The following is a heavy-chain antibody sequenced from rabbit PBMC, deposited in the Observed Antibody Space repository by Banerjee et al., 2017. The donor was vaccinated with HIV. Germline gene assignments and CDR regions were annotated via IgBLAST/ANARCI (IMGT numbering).Heavy chain of an antibody. CDR2: IYIGTSGYT. CDR1: GFSFSSSYW. V-gene: IGHV1S45*01. D-gene: IGHD1-1*01. CDR3: ARARFASSTAYYYYGMDL. J-gene: IGHJ6*01. Sequence: QEQLEESGGDLVKPEGSLTLTCTASGFSFSSSYWICWVRQAPGKGPEWIACIYIGTSGYTSYASWAKGRFTISKTSTTVTLQMTSLTASDTATYFCARARFASSTAYYYYGMDLWGPGTLVTVS.